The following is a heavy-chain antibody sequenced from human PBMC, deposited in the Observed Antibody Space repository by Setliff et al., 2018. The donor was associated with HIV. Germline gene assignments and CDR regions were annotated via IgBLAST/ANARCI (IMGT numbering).Heavy chain of an antibody. D-gene: IGHD2-21*01. CDR3: AKLLGNGGNSDPFDI. V-gene: IGHV4-59*01. J-gene: IGHJ3*02. Sequence: PSETLSLTCTVSGGSINSYYWNWIRQSPGKGLEWIGYIGYNGDTSYNPSLNSRVTLSVDRSKNQFSLYLQMNSLTTEDTALYYCAKLLGNGGNSDPFDIWGQGTTVTVSS. CDR1: GGSINSYY. CDR2: IGYNGDT.